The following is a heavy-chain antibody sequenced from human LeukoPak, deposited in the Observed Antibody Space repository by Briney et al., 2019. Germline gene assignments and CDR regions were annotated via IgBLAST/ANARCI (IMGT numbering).Heavy chain of an antibody. V-gene: IGHV3-20*04. Sequence: GGSLRLSCAASGFTFDDYGMSWVRQAPGKGLEWGSGINWNGGSTGYADSVKGRFTISRDNAKNSLYLQMNSLRAEDTALYYCARDLDYDSSGTTGFDYWGQGTLVTVSS. CDR3: ARDLDYDSSGTTGFDY. CDR2: INWNGGST. J-gene: IGHJ4*02. D-gene: IGHD3-22*01. CDR1: GFTFDDYG.